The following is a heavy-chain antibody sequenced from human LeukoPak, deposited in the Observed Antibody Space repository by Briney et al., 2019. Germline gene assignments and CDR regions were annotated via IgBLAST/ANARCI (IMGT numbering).Heavy chain of an antibody. V-gene: IGHV4-61*02. D-gene: IGHD3-22*01. CDR3: VRDFSGYTYYMDI. CDR2: LYSSGST. CDR1: GGSINSGNYH. Sequence: SETLSLTCTVSGGSINSGNYHWSWIRQPAGKRLEWIGRLYSSGSTKYNPSLKSRVTISGDTSDNQISLELSSVTAADTAVYYCVRDFSGYTYYMDIWGKGTTVTVSS. J-gene: IGHJ6*03.